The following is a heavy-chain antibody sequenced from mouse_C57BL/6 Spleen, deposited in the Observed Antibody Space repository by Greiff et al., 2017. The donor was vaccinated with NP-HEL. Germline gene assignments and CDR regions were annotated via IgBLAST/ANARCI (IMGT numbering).Heavy chain of an antibody. CDR3: ARNDYYDYDGGFAY. Sequence: VKLVESGPGLVAPSQSLSITCTVSGFSLTSYAISWVRQPPGKGLEWLGVIWTGGGTNYNSALKSRLSISKDNSKSQVFLKMNSLQTDDTARYYCARNDYYDYDGGFAYWGQGTLVTVSA. D-gene: IGHD2-4*01. CDR1: GFSLTSYA. V-gene: IGHV2-9-1*01. CDR2: IWTGGGT. J-gene: IGHJ3*01.